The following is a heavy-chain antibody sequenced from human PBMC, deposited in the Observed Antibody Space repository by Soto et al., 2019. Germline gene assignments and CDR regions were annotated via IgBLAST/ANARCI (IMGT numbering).Heavy chain of an antibody. V-gene: IGHV3-30*18. Sequence: QVQLVESGGGVVQPGRSLRLSCAASGFTFSNYGMHWVRQAPGKGLEWVAVISYDGNNKYHADSVKGRFTISRDNSKNTLFLQMNSLRTEDTAVYYCAKDDDLSSTWSSWDYYYYFDMDVWGRGTTVTVSS. CDR3: AKDDDLSSTWSSWDYYYYFDMDV. CDR1: GFTFSNYG. D-gene: IGHD6-13*01. CDR2: ISYDGNNK. J-gene: IGHJ6*02.